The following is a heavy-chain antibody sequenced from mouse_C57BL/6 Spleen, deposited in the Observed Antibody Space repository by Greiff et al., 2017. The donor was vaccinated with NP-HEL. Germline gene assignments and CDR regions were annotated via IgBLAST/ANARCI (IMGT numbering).Heavy chain of an antibody. CDR2: IYPGDGDT. D-gene: IGHD3-2*02. V-gene: IGHV1-82*01. CDR1: GYAFSSSW. Sequence: QVQLKQSGPELVKPGASVKISCKASGYAFSSSWMNWVKQRPGKGLEWIGRIYPGDGDTNYNGKFKGKATLTADKSSSTAYMQLSSLTSEDSAVYFCAREGSSGSYAMDYWGQGTSVTVSS. J-gene: IGHJ4*01. CDR3: AREGSSGSYAMDY.